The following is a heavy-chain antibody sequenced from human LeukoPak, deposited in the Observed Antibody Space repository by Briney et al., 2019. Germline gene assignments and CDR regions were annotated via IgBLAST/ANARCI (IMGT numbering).Heavy chain of an antibody. V-gene: IGHV4-39*07. CDR1: GGSISSGSYL. Sequence: PSETLSLTCTVSGGSISSGSYLWGCIRQSPGKGLEWIGSISYSGSTYYNPSLKSRVTVSVDTSKNQFSLKVTSVTAADTAIYYCARWVGNRNWFDPWGQGTLVTVSS. J-gene: IGHJ5*02. CDR2: ISYSGST. CDR3: ARWVGNRNWFDP. D-gene: IGHD1-26*01.